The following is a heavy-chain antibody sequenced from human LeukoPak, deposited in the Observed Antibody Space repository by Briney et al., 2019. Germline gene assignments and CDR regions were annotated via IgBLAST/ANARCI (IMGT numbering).Heavy chain of an antibody. CDR2: IYYSGST. D-gene: IGHD2-2*01. CDR1: GFTFSDYY. J-gene: IGHJ4*02. CDR3: ARSPLMVVVPAATHFDY. V-gene: IGHV4-38-2*01. Sequence: GSLRLSCAASGFTFSDYYMSWIRQPPGKGLEWIGSIYYSGSTYYNPSLKSRVTISVDTSKNQFSLKLSSVTAADTAVYYCARSPLMVVVPAATHFDYWGQGTLVTVSS.